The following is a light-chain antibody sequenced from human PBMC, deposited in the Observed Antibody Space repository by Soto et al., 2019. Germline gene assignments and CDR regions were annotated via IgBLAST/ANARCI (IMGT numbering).Light chain of an antibody. V-gene: IGKV2-28*01. CDR2: LSS. CDR3: MQGLQIPPYT. CDR1: RRLLHENGYDY. Sequence: DSVMTQSPLSLTVTPGEPASISCRSIRRLLHENGYDYLDGYLKRPGQSPQLLIYLSSKRASGVPDRFKGSGSGTDVTLKISRVEAEDGGIFYCMQGLQIPPYTFGQGTKLEI. J-gene: IGKJ2*01.